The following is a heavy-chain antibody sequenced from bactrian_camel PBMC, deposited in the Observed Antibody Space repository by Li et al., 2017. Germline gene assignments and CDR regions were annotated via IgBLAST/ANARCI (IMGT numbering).Heavy chain of an antibody. J-gene: IGHJ4*01. CDR2: FIYTFGRTT. V-gene: IGHV3S54*01. Sequence: HVQLVESGGGSVQAGGSLRLSCVASGSSYDNNCMGWFRQAPGMEREQVAVFIYTFGRTTRYADSVKGRFTISQDDAKNTLYLRMNNLKPEDTAMYYYAADWRPLLPTTPDINVTGTGETTITGARGPRSPSP. CDR1: GSSYDNNC. D-gene: IGHD6*01. CDR3: AADWRPLLPTTPDINVTGTGETTIT.